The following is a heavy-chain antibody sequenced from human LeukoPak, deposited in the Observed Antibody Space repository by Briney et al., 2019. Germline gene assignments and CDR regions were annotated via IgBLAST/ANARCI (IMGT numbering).Heavy chain of an antibody. Sequence: GGSLRLSCAASGFTFSNAWMSWVRQAPGKGLEWVGRIKSKTDGGTTDYAAPVKGRFTISRDDSKNTLYLQMNSLRAEDTAVYYCAKDGTRRILWYWGQGTLVTVSS. CDR2: IKSKTDGGTT. D-gene: IGHD1-1*01. J-gene: IGHJ4*02. V-gene: IGHV3-15*01. CDR3: AKDGTRRILWY. CDR1: GFTFSNAW.